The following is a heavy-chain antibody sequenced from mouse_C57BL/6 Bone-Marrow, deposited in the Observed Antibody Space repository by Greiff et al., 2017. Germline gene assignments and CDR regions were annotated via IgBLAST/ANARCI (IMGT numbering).Heavy chain of an antibody. CDR1: GFTFSDYG. Sequence: EVQLVESGGGLVKPGGSLKLSCAASGFTFSDYGMHWVRQAPEKGLEWVAYISSGSSTIYYADTVKGRFTISRDNAKNTLFLQMTSLRSEDTAMYYCARKDNYYGSSYFAYWGQGTLVTVSA. V-gene: IGHV5-17*01. J-gene: IGHJ3*01. CDR2: ISSGSSTI. D-gene: IGHD1-1*01. CDR3: ARKDNYYGSSYFAY.